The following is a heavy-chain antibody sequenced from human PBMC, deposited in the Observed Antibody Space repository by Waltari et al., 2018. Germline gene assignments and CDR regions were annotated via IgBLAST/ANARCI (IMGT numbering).Heavy chain of an antibody. Sequence: EVQLVESGGGLVQPGESLRLSCAASGFTVSNNYMSWVRQAPGKGMEGVSVIYSGGSTQYADSLKGRFTITRDSSKNTLYLQMNSLRFEDTVVYYCATSPGGGGFWGQGTLVTVSS. CDR3: ATSPGGGGF. J-gene: IGHJ4*02. CDR2: IYSGGST. V-gene: IGHV3-66*01. CDR1: GFTVSNNY. D-gene: IGHD2-21*01.